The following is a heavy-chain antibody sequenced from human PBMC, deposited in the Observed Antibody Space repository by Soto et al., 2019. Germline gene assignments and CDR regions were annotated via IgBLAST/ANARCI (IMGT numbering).Heavy chain of an antibody. J-gene: IGHJ4*02. CDR1: GYSFNSYW. CDR3: ARQHPLDSSAWYN. V-gene: IGHV5-10-1*01. CDR2: IDPSDSYI. Sequence: PGESLKISCKGSGYSFNSYWITWVRQMPGKGLEWMGRIDPSDSYINYSPSTSTAYLHWSSLKASDTAMYYCARQHPLDSSAWYNWGQGTL. D-gene: IGHD6-19*01.